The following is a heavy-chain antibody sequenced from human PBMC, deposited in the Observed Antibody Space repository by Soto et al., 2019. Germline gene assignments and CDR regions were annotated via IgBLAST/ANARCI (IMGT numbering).Heavy chain of an antibody. CDR3: EGADG. Sequence: QVQLQQSGAGLLKPSETLSLTCAVSGGSMNTYYWSWIRQSPGKGLEWIGEAHPDGGTLYNPSLSGRATHSVGRARRQFSPQLNPVTAADTAVYYCEGADGWGQGNQGNVSS. D-gene: IGHD3-16*01. V-gene: IGHV4-34*01. J-gene: IGHJ6*02. CDR2: AHPDGGT. CDR1: GGSMNTYY.